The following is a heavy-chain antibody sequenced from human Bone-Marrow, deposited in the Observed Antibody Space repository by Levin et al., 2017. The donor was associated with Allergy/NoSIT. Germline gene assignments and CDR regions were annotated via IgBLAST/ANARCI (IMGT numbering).Heavy chain of an antibody. J-gene: IGHJ3*01. Sequence: GESLKISCTTSGFTFGDYGMTWFRQAPGKGLEWVGFIRRNAFRGTREYAASVKGRFAISRDESTSIAYLQMNSLKIEDTAVYYCCSSRDGYPADCDSHVWGPGTLVIVSS. V-gene: IGHV3-49*03. D-gene: IGHD5-24*01. CDR2: IRRNAFRGTR. CDR3: CSSRDGYPADCDSHV. CDR1: GFTFGDYG.